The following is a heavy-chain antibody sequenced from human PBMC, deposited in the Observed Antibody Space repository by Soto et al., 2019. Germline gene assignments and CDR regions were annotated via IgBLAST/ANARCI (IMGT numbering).Heavy chain of an antibody. D-gene: IGHD3-10*01. V-gene: IGHV4-4*07. CDR2: IYASGST. Sequence: PSETLSLTCTVSSDFISSYSLSWIRQSAGKGLEWIGRIYASGSTNYNPILKSRLTISVDTSKNQFSLKLSSVTAADTAVYYCAVLGDFQSSNHAMDAWGQGTTVTVYS. CDR3: AVLGDFQSSNHAMDA. CDR1: SDFISSYS. J-gene: IGHJ6*02.